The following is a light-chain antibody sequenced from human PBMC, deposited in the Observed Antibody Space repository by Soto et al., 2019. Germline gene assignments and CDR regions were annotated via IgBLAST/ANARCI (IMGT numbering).Light chain of an antibody. CDR3: TSYTSTSTPYV. Sequence: QAVLTEPASVSGSPGQSITISCAGTSSDVGRYTYVSWYQQHPGKAPKLIIYDVYNRPSGVSNRFSGSKSGNTASLTISGLQAEDEADYYCTSYTSTSTPYVFGGGTKVTVL. CDR2: DVY. J-gene: IGLJ1*01. V-gene: IGLV2-14*01. CDR1: SSDVGRYTY.